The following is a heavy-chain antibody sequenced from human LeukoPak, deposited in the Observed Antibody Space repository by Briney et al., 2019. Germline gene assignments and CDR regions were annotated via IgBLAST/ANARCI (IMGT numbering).Heavy chain of an antibody. Sequence: GGSLRLSCAASGFTFSSYSMNWVRQAPGKGLEWVSSISSSSSYKYYADSVKGRFTISRDNAKNSLYLQMNSLRAEDTVVYYCAREKGCDSSGYPNNYFDYWGQGTLVTVSS. CDR1: GFTFSSYS. CDR3: AREKGCDSSGYPNNYFDY. CDR2: ISSSSSYK. D-gene: IGHD3-22*01. J-gene: IGHJ4*02. V-gene: IGHV3-21*01.